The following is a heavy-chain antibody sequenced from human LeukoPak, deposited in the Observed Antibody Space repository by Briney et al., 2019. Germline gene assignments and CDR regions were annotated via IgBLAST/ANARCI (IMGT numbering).Heavy chain of an antibody. CDR1: GFTVSSNY. D-gene: IGHD2-2*01. J-gene: IGHJ6*03. CDR2: IYSGGST. Sequence: PGGSLRLSCAASGFTVSSNYMSWVRQAPGKGLEWVSVIYSGGSTYYADSVKGRFTISRDNSKNTLYLQMNSLRAEDTAVYYCARDRGSCSSTSCYDYYYYYYMDVWGKGTTVTVS. CDR3: ARDRGSCSSTSCYDYYYYYYMDV. V-gene: IGHV3-53*01.